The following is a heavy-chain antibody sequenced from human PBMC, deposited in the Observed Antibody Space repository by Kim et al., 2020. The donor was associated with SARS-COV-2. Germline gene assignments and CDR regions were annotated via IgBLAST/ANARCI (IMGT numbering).Heavy chain of an antibody. V-gene: IGHV1-2*02. J-gene: IGHJ4*02. CDR2: INPNSGGT. Sequence: ASVKVSCKASGYTFTGYYMHWVRQAPGQGLEWMGWINPNSGGTNYAQKFQGRVTMTRDTSISTAYMELSRLRSDDTAVYYCARAAYCGGDCYRNLGGGALYWGQGTLVTVSS. D-gene: IGHD2-21*02. CDR3: ARAAYCGGDCYRNLGGGALY. CDR1: GYTFTGYY.